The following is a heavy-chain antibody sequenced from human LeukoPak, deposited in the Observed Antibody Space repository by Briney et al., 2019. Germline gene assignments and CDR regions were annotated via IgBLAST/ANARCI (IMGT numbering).Heavy chain of an antibody. D-gene: IGHD1-1*01. J-gene: IGHJ4*02. CDR1: GGSISSSGHY. CDR3: AQLPRAGTTGY. CDR2: IYSSGNT. V-gene: IGHV4-39*01. Sequence: SETLSLTCTVSGGSISSSGHYWGWIRQPPGKGLEWIGSIYSSGNTYYNPSLKSRVTISVDTSKNQFSLKLSSVTAADTAVYYCAQLPRAGTTGYWGQGTLATVSS.